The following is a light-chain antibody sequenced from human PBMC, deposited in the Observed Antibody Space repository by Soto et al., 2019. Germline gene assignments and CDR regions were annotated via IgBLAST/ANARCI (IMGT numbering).Light chain of an antibody. CDR3: QQFQSYALT. J-gene: IGKJ4*01. CDR2: DAS. CDR1: QGISSA. V-gene: IGKV1-13*02. Sequence: AIQLTQSPSSLSASVGDRVTITCRASQGISSALAWYQHKPGRAPRLLIYDASNLQSGVSSMFSGSGSGTDFTLTISSLQTEDFVIYYCQQFQSYALTFGGGTKLEIK.